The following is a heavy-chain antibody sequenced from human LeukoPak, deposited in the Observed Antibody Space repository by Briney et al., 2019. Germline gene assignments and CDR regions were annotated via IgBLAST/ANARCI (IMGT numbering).Heavy chain of an antibody. CDR1: GGSFSGYY. D-gene: IGHD3-22*01. Sequence: SETLSLTCAVYGGSFSGYYWSWIRQPPGKGLEWIGEINHSGSTNYNPSLKSRVTISVDTSKNQFSLKLSSVTAADTAVYYCASGYYDSSGYYSHFDHWGQGTLVTVSS. CDR3: ASGYYDSSGYYSHFDH. J-gene: IGHJ4*02. CDR2: INHSGST. V-gene: IGHV4-34*01.